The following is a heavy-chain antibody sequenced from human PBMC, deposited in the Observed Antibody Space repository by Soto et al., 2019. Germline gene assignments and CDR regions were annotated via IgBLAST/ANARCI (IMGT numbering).Heavy chain of an antibody. D-gene: IGHD5-18*01. V-gene: IGHV3-23*01. CDR1: GFTFSSYA. CDR3: AKGRQGDSYGPNQNFDY. CDR2: ISGSGGST. Sequence: GGSLRLSCAASGFTFSSYAMSWVRQAPGKGLEWVSAISGSGGSTYYADSVKGRFTISRDNSKNTLYLQMNSLRAEDTAVYYCAKGRQGDSYGPNQNFDYWGQGTLVTVSS. J-gene: IGHJ4*02.